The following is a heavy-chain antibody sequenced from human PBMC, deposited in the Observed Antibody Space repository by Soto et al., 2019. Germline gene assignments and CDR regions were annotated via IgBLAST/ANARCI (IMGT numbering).Heavy chain of an antibody. CDR2: IIPIFGTA. D-gene: IGHD3-9*01. CDR1: GGTFSSYA. J-gene: IGHJ6*02. Sequence: ASVKVSCKASGGTFSSYAISWVRQAPGQGLEWMGGIIPIFGTANYAQKFQGRVTITADESTSTAYMELSSLRSEDTAVYYCARAHDILTGYYPPGYYYGMDVWAKGPRSPSP. CDR3: ARAHDILTGYYPPGYYYGMDV. V-gene: IGHV1-69*13.